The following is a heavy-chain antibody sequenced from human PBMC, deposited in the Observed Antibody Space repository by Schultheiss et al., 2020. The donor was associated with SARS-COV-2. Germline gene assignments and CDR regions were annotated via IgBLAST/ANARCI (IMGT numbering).Heavy chain of an antibody. D-gene: IGHD3-10*01. CDR2: ISAYNGNT. V-gene: IGHV1-18*01. CDR3: ARQKPFGSGSYHPYNYYGLDV. J-gene: IGHJ6*02. CDR1: GYTFTSYG. Sequence: ASVKVSCKASGYTFTSYGISWVRQAPGQGLEWMGWISAYNGNTNYAQKLQGRVTMTTDTSTSTAYMELRSLRSDDTAVYYCARQKPFGSGSYHPYNYYGLDVWGQGTTVTVSS.